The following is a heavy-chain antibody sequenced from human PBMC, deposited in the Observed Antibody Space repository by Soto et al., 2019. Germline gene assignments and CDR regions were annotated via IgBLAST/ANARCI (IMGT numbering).Heavy chain of an antibody. CDR1: GGTFSSYT. V-gene: IGHV1-69*08. CDR2: IIPILGIA. Sequence: QVQLVQSGAEVKKPGSSVKVSCKASGGTFSSYTISWVRQAPGQGLEWMGRIIPILGIANYAQKFQGRVTITADKSTSTAYMELSSLRSEDSAVYYCARDECSGGSCYYYDGMDVWGQGTTVTVSS. J-gene: IGHJ6*02. D-gene: IGHD2-15*01. CDR3: ARDECSGGSCYYYDGMDV.